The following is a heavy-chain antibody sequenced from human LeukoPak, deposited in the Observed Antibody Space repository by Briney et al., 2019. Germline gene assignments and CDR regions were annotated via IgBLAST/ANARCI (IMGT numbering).Heavy chain of an antibody. CDR3: ARDSMVRGVLGSIY. D-gene: IGHD3-10*01. Sequence: GGSLRLSCAASGFTFSSYSMNWVRQAPGKGLEWVSYINTGSSTMYYADSVKGRFTISRDNAKNSLYLQMNSLRAEDTAVYYCARDSMVRGVLGSIYWGQGTLVTVSS. CDR2: INTGSSTM. CDR1: GFTFSSYS. V-gene: IGHV3-48*04. J-gene: IGHJ4*02.